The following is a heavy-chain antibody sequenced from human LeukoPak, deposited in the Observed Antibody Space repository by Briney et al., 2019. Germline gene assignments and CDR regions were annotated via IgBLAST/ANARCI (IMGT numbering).Heavy chain of an antibody. D-gene: IGHD3-22*01. V-gene: IGHV1-46*01. CDR2: INPSGGST. CDR1: GYTFTSYY. CDR3: ARASQGGSGYYYPWYYGMDV. Sequence: EASVNVSCKASGYTFTSYYMHWVRQAPGQGLEWMGIINPSGGSTSYAQKFQGRVTMTRDTSTSTVYMELSSLRSEDTAVYYCARASQGGSGYYYPWYYGMDVWGQGTTVTVSS. J-gene: IGHJ6*02.